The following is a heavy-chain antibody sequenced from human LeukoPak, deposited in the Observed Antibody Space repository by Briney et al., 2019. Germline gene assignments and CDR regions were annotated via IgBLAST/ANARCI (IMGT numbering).Heavy chain of an antibody. CDR2: IIPIFGTA. CDR3: ARGRSWELRGAFDI. J-gene: IGHJ3*02. D-gene: IGHD1-26*01. V-gene: IGHV1-69*13. Sequence: SVKVSCKASGGTFISYAISWVRQAPGQGLEWMGGIIPIFGTANYAQKFQGRDTITADESTSTAYMELSSLRSEDTAVYYCARGRSWELRGAFDIWGQGTMVTVSS. CDR1: GGTFISYA.